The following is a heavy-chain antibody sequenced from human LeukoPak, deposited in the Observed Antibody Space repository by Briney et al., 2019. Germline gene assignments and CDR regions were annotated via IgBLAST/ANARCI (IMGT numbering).Heavy chain of an antibody. V-gene: IGHV4-59*08. CDR3: ARHAFASPLDI. Sequence: SETLSLTCAVSDVSISDYYWSWIRQPPGKGREWIGYIYHTGDSNQNPSLKGRVTVTLDTPKNQVSLKVTSVTAADTAVYYCARHAFASPLDIWGQGTVVTVSS. CDR2: IYHTGDS. D-gene: IGHD2-21*01. J-gene: IGHJ4*02. CDR1: DVSISDYY.